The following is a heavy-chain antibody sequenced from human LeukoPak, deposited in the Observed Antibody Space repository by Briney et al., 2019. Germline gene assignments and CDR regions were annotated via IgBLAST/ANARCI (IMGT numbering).Heavy chain of an antibody. CDR1: GGSISSYY. J-gene: IGHJ4*02. CDR2: IYFSGST. D-gene: IGHD3-22*01. Sequence: SETLSLTCTVSGGSISSYYWGWIRQHPGKGLEWIGYIYFSGSTSYNPSLKSRVIISVDTSENQFSLNLRSVTAADTAVYYCARYYYQDSSGYYSHFDYWGRGTLVNVSS. V-gene: IGHV4-59*06. CDR3: ARYYYQDSSGYYSHFDY.